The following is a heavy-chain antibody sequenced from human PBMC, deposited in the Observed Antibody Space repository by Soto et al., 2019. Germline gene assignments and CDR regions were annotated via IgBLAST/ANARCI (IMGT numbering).Heavy chain of an antibody. V-gene: IGHV1-18*01. Sequence: ASVKVSCKSSGYTFTSYGISCVRQAPGQGLEWMGWISAYNGNTNYAQKLQGRVTMTTDTSTSTAYMELRSLRSDDTAVYYCARDDGSGSLYYYYGMDVWGQGTTVTVSS. CDR3: ARDDGSGSLYYYYGMDV. D-gene: IGHD3-10*01. CDR1: GYTFTSYG. J-gene: IGHJ6*02. CDR2: ISAYNGNT.